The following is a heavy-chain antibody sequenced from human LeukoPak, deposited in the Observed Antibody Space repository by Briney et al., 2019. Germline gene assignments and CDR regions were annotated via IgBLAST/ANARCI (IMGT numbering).Heavy chain of an antibody. Sequence: SQTLSLTCAVSGGSISSGGYSWSWIRQPPGKGLEWIGYIYHSGSTYYNPSLKSRVTISVDRSKNQFSLKLSSVTAADTAVHYCARSPKSPRNWFDPWGQGTLVTVSS. CDR2: IYHSGST. CDR3: ARSPKSPRNWFDP. D-gene: IGHD1-14*01. V-gene: IGHV4-30-2*01. J-gene: IGHJ5*02. CDR1: GGSISSGGYS.